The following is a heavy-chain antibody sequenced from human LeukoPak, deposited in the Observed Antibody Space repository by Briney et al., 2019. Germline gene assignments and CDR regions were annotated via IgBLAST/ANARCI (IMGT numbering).Heavy chain of an antibody. CDR2: IYYSGST. J-gene: IGHJ4*02. CDR1: GGSISSSSYY. CDR3: ARAARPNIVGATYFDY. D-gene: IGHD1-26*01. Sequence: SETLSLTCTVSGGSISSSSYYWGWIRQPPGKGLEWIGSIYYSGSTYYNPSLKSRVTISVDTSKNQFSLKLSSVTAADTAVYYCARAARPNIVGATYFDYWGQGTLVTVSS. V-gene: IGHV4-39*07.